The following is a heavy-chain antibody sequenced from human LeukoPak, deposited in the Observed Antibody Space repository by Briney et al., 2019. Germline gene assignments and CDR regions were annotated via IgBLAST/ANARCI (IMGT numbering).Heavy chain of an antibody. CDR3: ARVANVLRYFDWLSGDYFDY. CDR1: GFTFSSFS. CDR2: ISSSSSYI. V-gene: IGHV3-21*01. D-gene: IGHD3-9*01. J-gene: IGHJ4*02. Sequence: GGSLRLSCAASGFTFSSFSMNWVRQAPGKGLEWVSSISSSSSYIYYADSVKGRFTISRDNAKNSLYLQMNSLRAEDTAVYYCARVANVLRYFDWLSGDYFDYWGQGTLVTVSS.